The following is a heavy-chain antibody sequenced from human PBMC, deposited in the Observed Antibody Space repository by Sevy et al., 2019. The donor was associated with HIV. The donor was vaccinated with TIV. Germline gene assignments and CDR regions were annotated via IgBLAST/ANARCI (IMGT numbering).Heavy chain of an antibody. J-gene: IGHJ4*02. V-gene: IGHV3-7*01. D-gene: IGHD4-4*01. CDR1: GFTTGFTFSDYW. CDR2: IKEDGTEI. CDR3: ARESLYSNYVDY. Sequence: GGSLRLSCAASGFTTGFTFSDYWMAWVRQAPGKGLEWVANIKEDGTEIYYLDSLKGRVTISRDNAKNLLYLQMNSLRAEDTAVYYCARESLYSNYVDYWGQGTLVTVSS.